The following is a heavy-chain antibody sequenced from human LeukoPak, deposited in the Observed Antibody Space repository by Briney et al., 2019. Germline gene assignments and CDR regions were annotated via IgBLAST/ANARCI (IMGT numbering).Heavy chain of an antibody. J-gene: IGHJ4*02. CDR2: IMHSGGST. Sequence: GGSLRLSCAPSGFTFSTYAMTWVRQAQGQGLEWVSAIMHSGGSTYYADSVKGRFTISRDNSKNTLYLQMNSLRAADSALYYCARIGLTTGMLPDYWGQGTLVTVSS. CDR1: GFTFSTYA. V-gene: IGHV3-23*01. D-gene: IGHD1-1*01. CDR3: ARIGLTTGMLPDY.